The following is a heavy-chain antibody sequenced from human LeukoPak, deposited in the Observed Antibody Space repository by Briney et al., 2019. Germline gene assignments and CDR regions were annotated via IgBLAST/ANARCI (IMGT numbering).Heavy chain of an antibody. Sequence: GGSLRLSCAASGFTFSSYAMGWVRQAPGKGLEWVSAISGSGGSTYYADSEKGRFTISRDNSKNTLYLQMNSLRAEDTAVYYCAKGGGYYYYMDVWGKGTTVTVSS. CDR3: AKGGGYYYYMDV. V-gene: IGHV3-23*01. CDR2: ISGSGGST. CDR1: GFTFSSYA. J-gene: IGHJ6*03.